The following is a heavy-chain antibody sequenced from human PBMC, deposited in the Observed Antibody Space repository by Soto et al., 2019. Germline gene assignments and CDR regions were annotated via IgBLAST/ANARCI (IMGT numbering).Heavy chain of an antibody. V-gene: IGHV4-31*03. CDR3: SRGRDPHKGGRT. D-gene: IGHD3-16*01. CDR2: IYYSGST. Sequence: SETLSLTCTVSGGSISSGDYYCSWIRQHPGKGLEWIGYIYYSGSTYYNPSLKSRVTISLDTSKNQFSLKLTSVTAADTAVYFCSRGRDPHKGGRTWGQGTLVTVSS. J-gene: IGHJ5*02. CDR1: GGSISSGDYY.